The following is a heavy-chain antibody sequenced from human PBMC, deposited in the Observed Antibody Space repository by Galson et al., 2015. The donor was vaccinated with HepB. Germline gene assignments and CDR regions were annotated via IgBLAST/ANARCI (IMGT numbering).Heavy chain of an antibody. Sequence: PALVKPTQTLTLTCTFSGFSLSTSGVGVGWIRQPPGKALEWLALIYWDDDKRYSPSLKSRLTITKDTSKNQVVLTMTNMDPVDTATYYCAHTRVDSSGWYWGGAFDIWGRGTMVTVSS. CDR2: IYWDDDK. CDR1: GFSLSTSGVG. CDR3: AHTRVDSSGWYWGGAFDI. V-gene: IGHV2-5*02. D-gene: IGHD6-19*01. J-gene: IGHJ3*02.